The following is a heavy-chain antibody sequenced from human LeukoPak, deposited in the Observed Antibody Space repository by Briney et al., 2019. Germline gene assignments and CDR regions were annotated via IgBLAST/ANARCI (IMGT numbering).Heavy chain of an antibody. Sequence: GSSVKVSCKASGGTFSSYAISWVRQAPGQGLEWMGRIIPILGIANYAQKFQGRVTITADKSTSTAYMELSSLRSEDTAVYYCARVALTSVLYYYGSDLGMDVWGQGTTVTVSS. J-gene: IGHJ6*02. CDR1: GGTFSSYA. V-gene: IGHV1-69*04. CDR3: ARVALTSVLYYYGSDLGMDV. CDR2: IIPILGIA. D-gene: IGHD3-10*01.